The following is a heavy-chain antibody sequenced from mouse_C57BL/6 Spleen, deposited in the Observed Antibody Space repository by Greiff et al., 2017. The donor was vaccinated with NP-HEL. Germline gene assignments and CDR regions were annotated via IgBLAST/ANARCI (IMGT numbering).Heavy chain of an antibody. Sequence: QVQLQQPGTELVKPGASVKLSCKASGYTFTSYWMHWVKQRPGQGLEWIGNINPSNGGTNYNQKFKGKATLTVDTSSSTAYMQLSSLTSEDSAVYYCARSGGNLAWFAYWGQGTLVTVSA. J-gene: IGHJ3*01. D-gene: IGHD2-1*01. V-gene: IGHV1-53*01. CDR1: GYTFTSYW. CDR2: INPSNGGT. CDR3: ARSGGNLAWFAY.